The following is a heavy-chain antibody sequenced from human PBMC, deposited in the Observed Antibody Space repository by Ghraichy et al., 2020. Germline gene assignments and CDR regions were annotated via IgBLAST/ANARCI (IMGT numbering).Heavy chain of an antibody. D-gene: IGHD3-10*01. Sequence: GGSLRLSCAASGFTFSSYAMSWVRQAPGKGLEWVSAISGSGGSTYYADSVKGRFTISRDNSKNTLYLQMNSLRAEDTAVYYCAKTAPLGFGGRVPYDYWGQGTLVTVSS. CDR2: ISGSGGST. V-gene: IGHV3-23*01. J-gene: IGHJ4*02. CDR3: AKTAPLGFGGRVPYDY. CDR1: GFTFSSYA.